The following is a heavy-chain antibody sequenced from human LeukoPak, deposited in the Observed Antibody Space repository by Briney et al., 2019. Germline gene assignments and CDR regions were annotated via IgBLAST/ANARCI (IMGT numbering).Heavy chain of an antibody. CDR2: ISSSSSYI. CDR3: ARDAVTMVRGVIGY. V-gene: IGHV3-21*01. D-gene: IGHD3-10*01. J-gene: IGHJ4*02. Sequence: GGSLRLSCAASGFTFSSYSMNWVRQAPAKGLEWVSSISSSSSYIYYADSVKGRFTISRDNAKNSLYLQMNSLRAEDTAVYYCARDAVTMVRGVIGYWGQGTLVTVSS. CDR1: GFTFSSYS.